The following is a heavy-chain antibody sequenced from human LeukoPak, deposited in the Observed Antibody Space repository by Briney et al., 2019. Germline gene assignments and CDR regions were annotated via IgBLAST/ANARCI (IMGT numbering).Heavy chain of an antibody. D-gene: IGHD3-3*01. J-gene: IGHJ4*01. CDR3: ETDQRFAFDY. Sequence: RGSSRLSCATSGFSFTAYPMNWVSQAPGKGLEWISNIRTTAEGAKYAYYEDSLQGRVTISRDDGKNTLYLHMNSLRDDDTAVYYCETDQRFAFDYW. V-gene: IGHV3-21*05. CDR1: GFSFTAYP. CDR2: IRTTAEGAKYA.